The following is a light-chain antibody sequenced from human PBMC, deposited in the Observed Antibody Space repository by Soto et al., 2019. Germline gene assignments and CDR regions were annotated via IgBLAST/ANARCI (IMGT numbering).Light chain of an antibody. CDR2: PAS. CDR1: QNVNNW. Sequence: DIQMTQSQSSVSASVGDRVTITCRARQNVNNWLAWYQHKPGKAPKLRIYPASRLQSGDPSRFSGSGSGRYCALPSSGLQPEDVATYFCQQARSFPITCGQGTRLQIK. J-gene: IGKJ5*01. CDR3: QQARSFPIT. V-gene: IGKV1D-12*01.